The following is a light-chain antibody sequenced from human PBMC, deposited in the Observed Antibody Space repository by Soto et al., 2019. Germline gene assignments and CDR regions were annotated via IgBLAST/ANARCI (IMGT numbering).Light chain of an antibody. CDR2: DAS. CDR1: QSISSW. Sequence: DIQMTQPPSTPSASVGDRVTITCRASQSISSWLAWYQQKPGKAPKLLIYDASSLESGVPSRFSGSGSGTEFTLTISSLQPDDFATYYCQQYNSYSEAFGQGTKVDIK. J-gene: IGKJ1*01. CDR3: QQYNSYSEA. V-gene: IGKV1-5*01.